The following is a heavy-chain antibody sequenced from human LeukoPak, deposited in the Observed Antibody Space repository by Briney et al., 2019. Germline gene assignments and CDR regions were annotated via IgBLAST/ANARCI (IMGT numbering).Heavy chain of an antibody. V-gene: IGHV3-30*03. CDR3: AAPGVAGGGLFDY. Sequence: PGGSLRLSCAASGFTFSSYGMHWVRQAPGKGLEWVAVISYDGSNKYYADSVKGRFTISRDNSKNTLYLQMNSLRAEDTAVYYCAAPGVAGGGLFDYWGQGTLVTVSS. D-gene: IGHD6-19*01. J-gene: IGHJ4*02. CDR2: ISYDGSNK. CDR1: GFTFSSYG.